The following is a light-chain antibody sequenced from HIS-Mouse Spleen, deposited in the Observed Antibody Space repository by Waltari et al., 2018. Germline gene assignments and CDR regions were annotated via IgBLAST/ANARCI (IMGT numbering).Light chain of an antibody. CDR2: KDS. CDR1: ALPNPY. CDR3: QSADSSGTYVV. V-gene: IGLV3-25*03. J-gene: IGLJ2*01. Sequence: SYELPQPPSVSVSPGQPARIPFSGGALPNPYAYWYQQKPGQAPVLVIYKDSERPSGIPERFSGSSSGTTVTLTISGVQAEDEADYYCQSADSSGTYVVFGGGTKLTVL.